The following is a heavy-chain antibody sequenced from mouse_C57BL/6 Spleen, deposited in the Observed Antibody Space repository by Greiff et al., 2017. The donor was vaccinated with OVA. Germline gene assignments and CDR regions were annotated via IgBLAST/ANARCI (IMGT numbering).Heavy chain of an antibody. CDR1: GYTFTSYW. V-gene: IGHV1-72*01. CDR3: VRSYDGYYKDYFDY. J-gene: IGHJ2*01. Sequence: VKLKQPGAELVKPGASVKLSCKASGYTFTSYWMHWVKQRPGRGLEWIGRIDPNSGGTKYNEKFKSKATLTVDKPSSTAYMQLSSLTSEDSAVYYCVRSYDGYYKDYFDYWGQGTTLTVSS. D-gene: IGHD2-3*01. CDR2: IDPNSGGT.